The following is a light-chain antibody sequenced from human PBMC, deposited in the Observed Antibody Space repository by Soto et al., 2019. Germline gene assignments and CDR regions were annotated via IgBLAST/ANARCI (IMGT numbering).Light chain of an antibody. J-gene: IGKJ4*01. V-gene: IGKV3-11*01. CDR3: HQRSNWPLS. CDR2: DAS. CDR1: QSVSNY. Sequence: EIVLTQSPATLSLSPGERATLSCRAGQSVSNYLSWYQQKPGQAPRLLIYDASNRATDIPARFSGSGSGTDFTLTISSLEPEDFAVYYCHQRSNWPLSFSGGTRVEIK.